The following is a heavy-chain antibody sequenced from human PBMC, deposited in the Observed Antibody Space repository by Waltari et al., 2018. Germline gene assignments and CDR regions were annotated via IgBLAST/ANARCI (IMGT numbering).Heavy chain of an antibody. V-gene: IGHV3-7*01. CDR1: GFSFSNSW. CDR2: RNHDVSWI. J-gene: IGHJ4*01. Sequence: EVQLVESGGGLVQPGGSLRLSCAASGFSFSNSWMDWVRQARGKGLGWVANRNHDVSWISYVDSVKGRVTISRDNAKNSLYLQMNSLRAEDTAVYYCSWSLDYLGHGTLVTVSS. CDR3: SWSLDY.